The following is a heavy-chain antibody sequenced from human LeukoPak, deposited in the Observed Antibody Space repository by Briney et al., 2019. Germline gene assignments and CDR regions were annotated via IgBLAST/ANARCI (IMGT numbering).Heavy chain of an antibody. Sequence: PARSLRLSCAASGFIFSSYDMYWVRQAPGKGLEWVAVISNDGNNKQYADSVKGRFTISRDNSNNTLYLQMNSLRADDTAVYHCAKDGLMRFFDYWGQGTLVTVSS. CDR1: GFIFSSYD. CDR3: AKDGLMRFFDY. D-gene: IGHD2-8*01. V-gene: IGHV3-30*18. J-gene: IGHJ4*02. CDR2: ISNDGNNK.